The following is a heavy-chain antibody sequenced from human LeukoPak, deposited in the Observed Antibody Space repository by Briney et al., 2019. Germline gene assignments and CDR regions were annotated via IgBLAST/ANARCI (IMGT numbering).Heavy chain of an antibody. D-gene: IGHD6-13*01. CDR2: IYYSGST. CDR3: ARLSSGSSSWYDIDY. Sequence: PSETLSLTCTVSGGSISSSSYYWGWIRQPPGKGLEWIGSIYYSGSTYYNPSLKSRVTISVDTSKNQFSLKLSSVTAADTAVYYCARLSSGSSSWYDIDYWGQGTLVTVSS. V-gene: IGHV4-39*01. J-gene: IGHJ4*02. CDR1: GGSISSSSYY.